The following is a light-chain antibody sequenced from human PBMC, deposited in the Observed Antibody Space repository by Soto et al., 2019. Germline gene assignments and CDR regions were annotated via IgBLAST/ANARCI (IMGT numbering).Light chain of an antibody. CDR3: QSYDSSLSGPVI. Sequence: QSVLTQPPSVSGAPGQSDTISCTGSSSNIGAGYAVHWYQQLPGTAPKLLIYGDTNRPSGVPDRFSGSRSGTSASLAITGLQAEDEADYYCQSYDSSLSGPVIFGGGTKLTVL. V-gene: IGLV1-40*01. J-gene: IGLJ2*01. CDR1: SSNIGAGYA. CDR2: GDT.